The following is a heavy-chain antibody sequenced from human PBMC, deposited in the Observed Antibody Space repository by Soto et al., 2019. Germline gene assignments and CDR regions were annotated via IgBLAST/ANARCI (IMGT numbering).Heavy chain of an antibody. V-gene: IGHV3-23*01. Sequence: GGSLRLSCAASGFTFSSYAMSWVRQAPGKGLEWVSAISGSGGSTYYADSVKGRFTISRDNSKNTLYLQMNSLRAEDTAVYYCAKDQVRFLEWYTNTGLDYWGQGTLVTVSS. CDR3: AKDQVRFLEWYTNTGLDY. CDR2: ISGSGGST. D-gene: IGHD3-3*01. J-gene: IGHJ4*02. CDR1: GFTFSSYA.